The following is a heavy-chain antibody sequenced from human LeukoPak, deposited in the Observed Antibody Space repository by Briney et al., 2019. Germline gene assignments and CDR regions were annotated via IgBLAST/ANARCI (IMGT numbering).Heavy chain of an antibody. CDR3: VREGEWALPFDY. V-gene: IGHV4-39*01. CDR2: IYYSGST. CDR1: GGSISATSDF. Sequence: PSETLSLTCTVSGGSISATSDFWGWIRQPPGKGLEWIGSIYYSGSTYYNPSLKSRVTISVDTSKNQFSLKLSSVIAADTAVYFCVREGEWALPFDYWGQGTLVTVSS. J-gene: IGHJ4*02. D-gene: IGHD3-16*01.